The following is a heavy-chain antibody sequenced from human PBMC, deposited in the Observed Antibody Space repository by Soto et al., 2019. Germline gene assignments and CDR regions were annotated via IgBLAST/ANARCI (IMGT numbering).Heavy chain of an antibody. Sequence: PSETLSLTCPVSGASISSSGYYWGWIRQAPGKGLEWIGYIYYIWSTYYNPSLKSRVTISVDTSKNQFSLKLSSVTAADTAVYYCARAGGYCSGGSCYIDYWGQGTLVTVSS. CDR3: ARAGGYCSGGSCYIDY. J-gene: IGHJ4*02. D-gene: IGHD2-15*01. V-gene: IGHV4-31*03. CDR2: IYYIWST. CDR1: GASISSSGYY.